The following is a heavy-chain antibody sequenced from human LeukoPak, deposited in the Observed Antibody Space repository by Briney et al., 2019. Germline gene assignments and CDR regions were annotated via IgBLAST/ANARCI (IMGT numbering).Heavy chain of an antibody. J-gene: IGHJ6*03. D-gene: IGHD3-9*01. V-gene: IGHV4-39*07. CDR1: GGSMRSSSYY. CDR2: SYYIGNT. Sequence: SETLSLTCVVSGGSMRSSSYYWGWIRQSPGGGLEYIGSSYYIGNTFYSPSLQSRVTISVDTSKNQFSLNLTSVTAADTALYYCARMRGDLLTGHYSYYYYIDAWGKGTTVTVSS. CDR3: ARMRGDLLTGHYSYYYYIDA.